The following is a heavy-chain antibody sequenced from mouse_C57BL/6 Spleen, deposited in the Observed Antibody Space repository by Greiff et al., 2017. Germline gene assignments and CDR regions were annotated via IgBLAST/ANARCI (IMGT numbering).Heavy chain of an antibody. CDR2: INPNNGGT. CDR3: ARWDYYGCSHWYFDV. D-gene: IGHD1-1*01. Sequence: EVQLQQSGPELVKPGASVKIPCKASGYTFTGYNMDWVKQSHGKSLEWIGDINPNNGGTIYNQKFKGKATLTVDKSSSTAYMELRSLTSEDTAVYYCARWDYYGCSHWYFDVWGTGTTVTVSS. J-gene: IGHJ1*03. CDR1: GYTFTGYN. V-gene: IGHV1-18*01.